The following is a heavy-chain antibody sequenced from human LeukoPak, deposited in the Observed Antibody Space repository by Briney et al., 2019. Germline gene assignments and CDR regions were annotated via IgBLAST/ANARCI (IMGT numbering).Heavy chain of an antibody. CDR2: IERDGSTT. D-gene: IGHD1-26*01. CDR3: AREHRNVGATVDN. J-gene: IGHJ4*02. V-gene: IGHV3-74*01. Sequence: GGSLRLSCAGSGFTFSDYWMHWVRQAPGKGLVWVSRIERDGSTTYYADSVKGRFTVSRDTAKNTLYLQMNSLRAEDTAVYYCAREHRNVGATVDNWGQGTLVTVSS. CDR1: GFTFSDYW.